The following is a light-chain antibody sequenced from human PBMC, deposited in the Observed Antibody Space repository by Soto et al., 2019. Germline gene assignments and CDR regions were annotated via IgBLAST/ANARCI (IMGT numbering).Light chain of an antibody. CDR3: SSYAGSNNYV. CDR1: SSDVGCYNY. CDR2: EVS. V-gene: IGLV2-8*01. Sequence: QSALTQPPSASGSPGQSVTISCTGTSSDVGCYNYVSWYQQHPGKAPKLMIYEVSKRPSGVPDRFSGSKSGNTASLTVSGLQAEYDADYYCSSYAGSNNYVFGTGTKVTVL. J-gene: IGLJ1*01.